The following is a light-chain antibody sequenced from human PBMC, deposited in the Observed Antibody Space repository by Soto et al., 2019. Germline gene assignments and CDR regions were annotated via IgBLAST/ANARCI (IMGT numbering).Light chain of an antibody. CDR3: SSYTSSSTLDV. V-gene: IGLV2-14*01. Sequence: QSVLTQPASVSGSPGQSITFSCTGTSSDIGGYNYVSWYQQHPGKAPKLMIYDVSDRPSGVSSRFSGSKSGNTASLTISGLQAEDEAVYYCSSYTSSSTLDVFGGGTKVTVL. CDR1: SSDIGGYNY. J-gene: IGLJ2*01. CDR2: DVS.